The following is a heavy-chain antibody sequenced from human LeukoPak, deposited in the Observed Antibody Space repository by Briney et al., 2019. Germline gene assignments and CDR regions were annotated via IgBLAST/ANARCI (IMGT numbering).Heavy chain of an antibody. CDR3: TTEYFGGFEY. V-gene: IGHV3-15*01. CDR2: IKNKAAGGTA. J-gene: IGHJ4*02. D-gene: IGHD3-16*01. Sequence: GGSLRLSCAGSGFTFRDPWMSWVRQAPGKGLEWVGRIKNKAAGGTADYAAPVQGRFTISRDDSESTLYLQMNSLKTEDTAVYFCTTEYFGGFEYWGQGTLVTVSS. CDR1: GFTFRDPW.